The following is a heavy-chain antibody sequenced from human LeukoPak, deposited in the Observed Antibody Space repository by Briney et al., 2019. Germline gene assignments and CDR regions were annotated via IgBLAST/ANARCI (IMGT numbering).Heavy chain of an antibody. CDR3: ARSIAAAGSPDY. V-gene: IGHV4-59*08. CDR2: IYYSGST. J-gene: IGHJ4*02. Sequence: PSETLSLTCTVSGDSISSYYWSWIRQPPGKGLEWIGYIYYSGSTNYNPSLKSRVTISVDTSKNQFSLKLSSVTAADTAVYYCARSIAAAGSPDYWGQGTLVTVSS. CDR1: GDSISSYY. D-gene: IGHD6-13*01.